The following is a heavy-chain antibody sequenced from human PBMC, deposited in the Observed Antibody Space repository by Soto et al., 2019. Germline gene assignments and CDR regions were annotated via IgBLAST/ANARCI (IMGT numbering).Heavy chain of an antibody. Sequence: SETLSLTCTVSGGSISSYYWSWIRQPPGKGLEWIGYIYYSGSTNYNPSLKSRVTISVDTSKNQFSLKLSSVTAADTAVYYCARYPRRQTLFDYWGQGTLVTVSS. CDR1: GGSISSYY. J-gene: IGHJ4*02. V-gene: IGHV4-59*01. CDR3: ARYPRRQTLFDY. D-gene: IGHD6-25*01. CDR2: IYYSGST.